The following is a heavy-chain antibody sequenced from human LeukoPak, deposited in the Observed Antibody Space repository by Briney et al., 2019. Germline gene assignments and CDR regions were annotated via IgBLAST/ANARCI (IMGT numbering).Heavy chain of an antibody. CDR2: ISGSGGST. D-gene: IGHD3-3*01. J-gene: IGHJ4*02. Sequence: HPGGSLRLSCAASAFTFISYAMSWVRQAPGKGLQWVSAISGSGGSTYYADSVKGRFTISRDNSKNPLYLQMNSLRAEDTAVYYCAKGSISGYYDFWSGCYFDYWGRGTLVTVSS. V-gene: IGHV3-23*01. CDR1: AFTFISYA. CDR3: AKGSISGYYDFWSGCYFDY.